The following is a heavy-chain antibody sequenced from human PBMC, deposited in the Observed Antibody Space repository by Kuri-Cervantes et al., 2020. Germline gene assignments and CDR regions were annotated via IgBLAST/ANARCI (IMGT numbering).Heavy chain of an antibody. V-gene: IGHV3-74*01. D-gene: IGHD3-22*01. J-gene: IGHJ4*02. Sequence: GGSLRLSCAASGFTFSSYWMHWVRQAPGKGLVWVSRLNNDGSSTKFADSVRGRFTISRDNAKNTVYLQMNNLRAEDTAVYFCARALLNYQDSSGYYDYWGQGTLVTVSS. CDR1: GFTFSSYW. CDR3: ARALLNYQDSSGYYDY. CDR2: LNNDGSST.